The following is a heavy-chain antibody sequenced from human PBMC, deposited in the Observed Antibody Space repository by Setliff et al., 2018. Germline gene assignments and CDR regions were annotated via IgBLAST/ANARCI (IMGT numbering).Heavy chain of an antibody. CDR2: IWHDGTNK. D-gene: IGHD3-3*01. Sequence: GGSLRLSCAASGLTLINNGFHWVRQAPGKGLEWVAIIWHDGTNKYYADSVKGRFDISRDSSKNTVYLQMNSLTAEDTAMYYCATLSKDLNYWGQGTLVAASS. CDR3: ATLSKDLNY. CDR1: GLTLINNG. V-gene: IGHV3-33*01. J-gene: IGHJ4*02.